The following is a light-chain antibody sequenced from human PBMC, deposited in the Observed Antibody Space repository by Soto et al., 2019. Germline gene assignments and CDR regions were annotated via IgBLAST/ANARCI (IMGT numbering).Light chain of an antibody. CDR2: EVN. CDR1: SSDVGAYDY. J-gene: IGLJ1*01. V-gene: IGLV2-14*01. Sequence: QSVLTQPASVSGSPGQSITISCTGTSSDVGAYDYVSWYQQSPGKAPKVMIYEVNNRPSGVSDRFSGSKSGNTASLTISGLQAEDDADYYCTSYTTSSNYVFGNGTKVTV. CDR3: TSYTTSSNYV.